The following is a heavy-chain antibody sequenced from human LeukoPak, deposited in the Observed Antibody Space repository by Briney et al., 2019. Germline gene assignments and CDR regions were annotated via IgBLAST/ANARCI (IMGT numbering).Heavy chain of an antibody. D-gene: IGHD2-8*01. V-gene: IGHV3-48*03. J-gene: IGHJ5*02. CDR3: VRDRGPLAGGQWWFDP. CDR1: GFTFSRYE. CDR2: ISGSGSTI. Sequence: PGGSLRLSCAASGFTFSRYEMNWIRQAPGQGLEWDAHISGSGSTIYYADSVKGRFTISRDNAKNLLYLQMNSLRVEDTAIYHCVRDRGPLAGGQWWFDPWGQGTLVTVSS.